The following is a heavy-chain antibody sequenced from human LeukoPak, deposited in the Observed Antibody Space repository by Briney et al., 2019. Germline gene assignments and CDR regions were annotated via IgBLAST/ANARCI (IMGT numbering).Heavy chain of an antibody. Sequence: SETLSLTCTVSGGSISSYYWSWIRQPPGKGLEWNGYIYYSGSTNYNPSLKSRVTISVDTSKNQFSLKLSSVTAADTAVYYCARGPQYSSSWYDYWGQGTLVTVSS. V-gene: IGHV4-59*01. CDR2: IYYSGST. J-gene: IGHJ4*02. D-gene: IGHD6-13*01. CDR3: ARGPQYSSSWYDY. CDR1: GGSISSYY.